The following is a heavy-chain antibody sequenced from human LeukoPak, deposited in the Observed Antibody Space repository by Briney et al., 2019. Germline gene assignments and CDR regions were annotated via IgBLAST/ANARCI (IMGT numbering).Heavy chain of an antibody. V-gene: IGHV4-59*01. CDR3: ARVTGLLWFGEFWYYFDY. J-gene: IGHJ4*02. Sequence: NPSETLSLTCTVSGGSISSYYWSWIRQPPGKGLEWIGYIYYSGSTNYNPSLKSRVTISVDTSKNQFSLKLSSVTAADTAVYYCARVTGLLWFGEFWYYFDYWGQGTLVTVSS. D-gene: IGHD3-10*01. CDR2: IYYSGST. CDR1: GGSISSYY.